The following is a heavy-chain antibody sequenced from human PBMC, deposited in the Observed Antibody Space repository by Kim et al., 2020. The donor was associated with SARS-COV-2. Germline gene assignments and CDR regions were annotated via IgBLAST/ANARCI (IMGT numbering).Heavy chain of an antibody. D-gene: IGHD2-2*01. CDR1: GITFSDAW. Sequence: GGSLRLSCAVSGITFSDAWFNWVRQSPGKGLEWVGRIKSTTDGGSADLAAPVKCRFAISRDDSKNTLSLLMNNVETDDSAVYYCTTVSMRWGQGTLVTVSS. V-gene: IGHV3-15*01. CDR3: TTVSMR. CDR2: IKSTTDGGSA. J-gene: IGHJ4*02.